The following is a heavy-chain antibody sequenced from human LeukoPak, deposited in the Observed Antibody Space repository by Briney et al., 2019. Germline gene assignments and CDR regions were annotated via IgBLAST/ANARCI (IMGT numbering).Heavy chain of an antibody. CDR1: GFTFSSYT. CDR3: ARGGVYFDY. D-gene: IGHD3-10*01. Sequence: GGSLRLSCAASGFTFSSYTMSWVRQAPGKGLEWVSAISGSGGNTYYADSVKGRFTISRDNAKNSLYLQMNSLRDEDTAVYYCARGGVYFDYWGQGKLVTVSS. CDR2: ISGSGGNT. V-gene: IGHV3-23*01. J-gene: IGHJ4*02.